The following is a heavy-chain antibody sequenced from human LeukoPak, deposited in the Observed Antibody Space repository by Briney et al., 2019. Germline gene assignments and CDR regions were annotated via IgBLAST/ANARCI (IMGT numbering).Heavy chain of an antibody. CDR1: GGTFSSYA. D-gene: IGHD3-16*02. CDR3: ARDLKFWGIIGSFDP. Sequence: SVKVSCKASGGTFSSYAISWVRQAPGQRLEWMGGIIPIFGTANYAQKFQGRVTITADESTSTAYMELSSLRSEDTAVYYCARDLKFWGIIGSFDPWGQGTLVTVSS. V-gene: IGHV1-69*13. J-gene: IGHJ5*02. CDR2: IIPIFGTA.